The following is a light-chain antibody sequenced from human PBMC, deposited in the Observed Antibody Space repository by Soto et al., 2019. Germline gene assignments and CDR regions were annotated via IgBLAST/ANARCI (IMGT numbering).Light chain of an antibody. V-gene: IGKV3-20*01. CDR2: GAS. Sequence: EIVLTQSPGTLSLSPGQRATLSCRASQSVGSTDLAWYQQKPGQAPRLLIYGASNRATGIPDRFSGSGSGTDFTLTISRLEPEDFAVYYCQQFGSSQYTFGQGTKLETK. J-gene: IGKJ2*01. CDR1: QSVGSTD. CDR3: QQFGSSQYT.